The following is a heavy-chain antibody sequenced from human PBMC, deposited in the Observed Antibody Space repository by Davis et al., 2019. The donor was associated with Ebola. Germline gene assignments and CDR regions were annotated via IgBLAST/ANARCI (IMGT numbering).Heavy chain of an antibody. J-gene: IGHJ6*04. CDR2: VGGHNGIT. D-gene: IGHD6-6*01. V-gene: IGHV1-18*01. CDR3: ARGSVRSSSFHMDV. Sequence: ASVKVSCKASGYTLSTFAITWVRQAPGQGLEWMGWVGGHNGITYYAQKLQGRVTMTTDTSTSTAYMELRSLRADDTAMYYCARGSVRSSSFHMDVWGKGTAVTVSS. CDR1: GYTLSTFA.